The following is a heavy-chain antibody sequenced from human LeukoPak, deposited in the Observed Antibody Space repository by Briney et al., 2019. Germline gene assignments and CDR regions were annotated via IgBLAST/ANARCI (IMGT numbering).Heavy chain of an antibody. J-gene: IGHJ4*02. CDR2: ISDSGGST. CDR3: GDGINVTDY. CDR1: GFTFSSYA. Sequence: GGSLRLSCAASGFTFSSYAMSWVRQAPGKGLEWVSSISDSGGSTYYADSVQGRFTISRDDSKNTVFLQMNSLRAEDTAIYYWGDGINVTDYWGQGTLVTVSS. D-gene: IGHD3-16*01. V-gene: IGHV3-23*01.